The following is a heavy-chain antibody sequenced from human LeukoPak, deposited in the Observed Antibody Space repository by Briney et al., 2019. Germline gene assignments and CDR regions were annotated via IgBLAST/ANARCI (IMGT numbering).Heavy chain of an antibody. CDR3: AEDRAVATLYYFDY. Sequence: PGASLRLSCAASGFTFSSYAMSWVRQAPGKGLEWVSAISGSGGSTYYADSVKGRFTISRDNSKNTLYLQMSSLRAEDTAVYYCAEDRAVATLYYFDYWGQGTLVTVSS. V-gene: IGHV3-23*01. CDR1: GFTFSSYA. J-gene: IGHJ4*02. D-gene: IGHD5-12*01. CDR2: ISGSGGST.